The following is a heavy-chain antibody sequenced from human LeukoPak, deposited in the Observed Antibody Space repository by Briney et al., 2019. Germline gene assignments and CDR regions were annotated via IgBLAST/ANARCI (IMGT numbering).Heavy chain of an antibody. J-gene: IGHJ5*02. Sequence: SVKVSCKASGGTFSSYAISWVRQAPGQGLEWVGGIIPIFGTANYAQKFQGRVTITTDESTSTAYMEMSSLGSEDTAVYYCARDGGGYCCSTSCWNWFDPWGQGTLVTVSS. V-gene: IGHV1-69*05. CDR1: GGTFSSYA. D-gene: IGHD2-2*01. CDR3: ARDGGGYCCSTSCWNWFDP. CDR2: IIPIFGTA.